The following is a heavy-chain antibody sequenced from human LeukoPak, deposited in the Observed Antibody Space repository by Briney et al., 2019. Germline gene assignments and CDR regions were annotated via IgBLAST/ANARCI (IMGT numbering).Heavy chain of an antibody. D-gene: IGHD1-1*01. V-gene: IGHV3-23*01. J-gene: IGHJ4*02. CDR1: GFTFSSYA. Sequence: PGGSLRLSCAASGFTFSSYAMSWVRQAPGKGLEWVSAISGSGGSTYYADSVKGRFTISRDNSKNTLYLQMNSMRAEDTAVYYCAKPITWTFVFAYWGQGTLVTVSS. CDR2: ISGSGGST. CDR3: AKPITWTFVFAY.